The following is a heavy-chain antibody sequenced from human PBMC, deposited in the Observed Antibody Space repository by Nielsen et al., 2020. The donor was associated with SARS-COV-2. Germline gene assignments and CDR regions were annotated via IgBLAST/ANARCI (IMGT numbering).Heavy chain of an antibody. CDR2: ISSNGGST. V-gene: IGHV3-64*01. J-gene: IGHJ3*02. CDR1: GFTFSSYA. D-gene: IGHD3-16*02. Sequence: SCKASGFTFSSYAMHWVRQAPGKGLEYVSAISSNGGSTYYANSVKGRFTISRDNSKNTLYLQMGSLRAEDMAVYYCARDRFTTMITFGGVIALDAFDIWGQGTMVTVSS. CDR3: ARDRFTTMITFGGVIALDAFDI.